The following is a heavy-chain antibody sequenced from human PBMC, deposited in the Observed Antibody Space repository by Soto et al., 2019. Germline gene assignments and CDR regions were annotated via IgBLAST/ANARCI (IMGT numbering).Heavy chain of an antibody. J-gene: IGHJ6*02. CDR3: VRQGIDYLHGLVDV. V-gene: IGHV4-59*08. CDR1: SGPDRSHN. Sequence: QVQLQQSGPRLVKPSETLSLTCTVSSGPDRSHNWGWIRQPPGRGLEWMGYVYYTGDTAYNTSLRGRVTISADTSTNDISLTLNSVTAADTAVYYCVRQGIDYLHGLVDVWGQGTTVSVSS. D-gene: IGHD4-17*01. CDR2: VYYTGDT.